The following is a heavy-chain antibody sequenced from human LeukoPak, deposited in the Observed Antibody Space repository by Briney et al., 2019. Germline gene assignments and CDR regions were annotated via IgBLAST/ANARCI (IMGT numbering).Heavy chain of an antibody. CDR3: AKIIGYCSSTSCYGGLDS. D-gene: IGHD2-2*03. V-gene: IGHV3-23*01. CDR2: ISGSGGST. CDR1: GFTFSSYA. J-gene: IGHJ4*02. Sequence: GGSLRLSCAASGFTFSSYAMSWVRQAPGKGLEWVSAISGSGGSTYYADSVKGRFTISRDNSKNTLYLQMNSLRAEDTAVYYCAKIIGYCSSTSCYGGLDSGGQGTWSPSPQ.